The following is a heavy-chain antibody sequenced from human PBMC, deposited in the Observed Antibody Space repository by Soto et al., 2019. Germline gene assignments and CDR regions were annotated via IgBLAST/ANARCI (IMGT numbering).Heavy chain of an antibody. CDR1: GGSISSSNW. CDR3: ARVANGPRRYCSSTSCYAYNWFDP. D-gene: IGHD2-2*01. CDR2: IYHSGST. V-gene: IGHV4-4*02. Sequence: PSETLSLTCAVSGGSISSSNWWSWVRQPPGKGLEWIGEIYHSGSTNYNPSLKSRVTISVDKSKNQFSLKLSSVTAADTAVYYCARVANGPRRYCSSTSCYAYNWFDPWGQGTLVTVSS. J-gene: IGHJ5*02.